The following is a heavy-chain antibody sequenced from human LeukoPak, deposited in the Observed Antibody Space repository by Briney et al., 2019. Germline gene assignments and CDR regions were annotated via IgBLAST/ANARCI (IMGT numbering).Heavy chain of an antibody. CDR3: AKTCDTAMGYCFDY. CDR2: IYHSGST. CDR1: GYSISSGYY. D-gene: IGHD5-18*01. V-gene: IGHV4-38-2*02. J-gene: IGHJ4*02. Sequence: SETLSLTCTVSGYSISSGYYWGWIRQPPGKGLEWIGSIYHSGSTYYNPSLKSRVTISVDTSKNQFSLKLSSVTAADTAVYYCAKTCDTAMGYCFDYWGQGTLVTVSS.